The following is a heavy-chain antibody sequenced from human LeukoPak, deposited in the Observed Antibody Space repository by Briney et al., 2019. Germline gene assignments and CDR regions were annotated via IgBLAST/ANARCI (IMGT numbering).Heavy chain of an antibody. J-gene: IGHJ6*02. V-gene: IGHV1-8*02. CDR3: ARGHSSHGMDV. Sequence: ASVKVSCKASGYTFASFGTTWVRQAPGQGLEWMGWMNPNRDNTGSAQKFQGRVTMTRNTSISTAYMELSSLSSDDTAVYYCARGHSSHGMDVWGQGTTVTVSS. CDR1: GYTFASFG. CDR2: MNPNRDNT. D-gene: IGHD2-2*01.